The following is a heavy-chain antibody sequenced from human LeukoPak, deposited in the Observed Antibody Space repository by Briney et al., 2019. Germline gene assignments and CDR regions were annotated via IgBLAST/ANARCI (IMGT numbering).Heavy chain of an antibody. CDR1: GFIFSNYA. D-gene: IGHD1-26*01. Sequence: QTGGSLRLSCAASGFIFSNYAMSWVRQAPGKGLVWVSRINEDGSTINYADSVRGRFTISRDIAKNTLYLQMNSLRPEDTAVYYCVKDFVGADEFWGQGTLVTVSS. J-gene: IGHJ4*02. V-gene: IGHV3-74*01. CDR2: INEDGSTI. CDR3: VKDFVGADEF.